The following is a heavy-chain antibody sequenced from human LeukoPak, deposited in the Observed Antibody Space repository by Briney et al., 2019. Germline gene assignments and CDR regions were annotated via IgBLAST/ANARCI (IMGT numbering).Heavy chain of an antibody. CDR1: GYTFTSYY. CDR3: ARDRISRRYSSGWTLNWFDP. D-gene: IGHD6-19*01. J-gene: IGHJ5*02. CDR2: INPSGGST. Sequence: GASVKVSCKASGYTFTSYYMHWVRQAPGQGLEWMGIINPSGGSTSYAQKFQGRVTMTRDTSTSTVYMELSSLRSEDTAVYYCARDRISRRYSSGWTLNWFDPWGQGTLVTVSS. V-gene: IGHV1-46*01.